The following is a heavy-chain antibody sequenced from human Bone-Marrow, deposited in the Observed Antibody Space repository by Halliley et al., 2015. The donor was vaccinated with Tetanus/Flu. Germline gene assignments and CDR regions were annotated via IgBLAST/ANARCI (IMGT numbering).Heavy chain of an antibody. J-gene: IGHJ6*02. Sequence: APGKGLEWLSYISSRSDTIYYAESVRGRFTISRDNAGNSLYLQMNSLRDEDTAVYYCARDTASGSDHYKYYVMDVWGQGP. V-gene: IGHV3-48*02. CDR2: ISSRSDTI. D-gene: IGHD6-25*01. CDR3: ARDTASGSDHYKYYVMDV.